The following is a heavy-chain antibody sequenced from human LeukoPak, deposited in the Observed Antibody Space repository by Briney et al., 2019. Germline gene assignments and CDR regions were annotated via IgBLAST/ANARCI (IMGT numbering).Heavy chain of an antibody. D-gene: IGHD6-19*01. Sequence: GGSLRLSCAASGFTVSSNYMSWVRQAPGKGLEWVSVIYSGGSTYYTDSVKGRFTISRDNSKNTLYLQMNSLRAEDTAVYYCARCESSGWFYPFDYWGQGTLVTVSS. CDR3: ARCESSGWFYPFDY. V-gene: IGHV3-53*01. CDR2: IYSGGST. J-gene: IGHJ4*02. CDR1: GFTVSSNY.